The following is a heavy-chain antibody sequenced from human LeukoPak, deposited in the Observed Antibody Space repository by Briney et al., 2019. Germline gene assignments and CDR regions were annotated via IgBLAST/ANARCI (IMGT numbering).Heavy chain of an antibody. J-gene: IGHJ4*02. CDR1: GFTFSSYE. CDR3: ARLFGGVTTYDY. D-gene: IGHD2-8*02. Sequence: GGSLRLSCAASGFTFSSYEMNWVRQAPGKGLEWVSYISSSGSTIYYADSVKGRFTISRDNAKNSLYLQMNSLRAEDTAVYYCARLFGGVTTYDYWGQGALVTVSS. V-gene: IGHV3-48*03. CDR2: ISSSGSTI.